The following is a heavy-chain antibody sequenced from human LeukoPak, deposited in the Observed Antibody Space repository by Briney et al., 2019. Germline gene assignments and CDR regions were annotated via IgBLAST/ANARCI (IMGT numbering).Heavy chain of an antibody. CDR2: ISGSGGST. CDR3: AKTHCSGGSCPS. J-gene: IGHJ4*02. CDR1: GFTFSSYA. Sequence: LPGGSLRLSCVASGFTFSSYAMSWVRQAPGKGLEWVSAISGSGGSTYYADSVKGRFTISRDNSKNTLYLQMNSLRAEDTAVYYCAKTHCSGGSCPSWGQGTLVTVSS. D-gene: IGHD2-15*01. V-gene: IGHV3-23*01.